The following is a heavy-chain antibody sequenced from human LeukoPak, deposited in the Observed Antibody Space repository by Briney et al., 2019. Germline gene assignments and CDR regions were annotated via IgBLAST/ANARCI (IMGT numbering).Heavy chain of an antibody. D-gene: IGHD5-18*01. J-gene: IGHJ4*02. Sequence: PGGSLRLSCAASGFTFSSYWMSWVRQAPGKGLEWVANIKQDGSEKYYVDSVKGRFTISRDNAKNSLYLQMNSLRAEDTAVYYCAKLGSYGYMDNDYWGQGTLVTVSS. CDR3: AKLGSYGYMDNDY. V-gene: IGHV3-7*01. CDR2: IKQDGSEK. CDR1: GFTFSSYW.